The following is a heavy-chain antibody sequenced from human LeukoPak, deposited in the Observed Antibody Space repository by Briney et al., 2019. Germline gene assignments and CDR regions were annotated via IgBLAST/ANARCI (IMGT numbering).Heavy chain of an antibody. CDR2: ISYDGSNK. J-gene: IGHJ4*02. Sequence: GSLRLSCAASGFTFSSYAMQWVRQAPGKGLEWVAVISYDGSNKYYADSVKGRFTISRDNSKNTLYLQMNSLRAEDTAVYYCARRGYSYGFDYWGQGTLVTVSS. CDR1: GFTFSSYA. D-gene: IGHD5-18*01. CDR3: ARRGYSYGFDY. V-gene: IGHV3-30-3*01.